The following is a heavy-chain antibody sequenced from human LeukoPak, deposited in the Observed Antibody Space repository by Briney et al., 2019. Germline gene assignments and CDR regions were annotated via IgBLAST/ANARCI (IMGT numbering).Heavy chain of an antibody. CDR2: INRDGGTT. CDR3: VKERLGSRWCTFDY. CDR1: GFTFDDYS. J-gene: IGHJ4*02. D-gene: IGHD6-13*01. V-gene: IGHV3-43*01. Sequence: GGSLRLSCVASGFTFDDYSMHWVRQAPGKGLEWVSLINRDGGTTYYADSVKGRFTISRDNSKNSLYLQMNSLRTEDTALYYSVKERLGSRWCTFDYWGQGTLVTVSS.